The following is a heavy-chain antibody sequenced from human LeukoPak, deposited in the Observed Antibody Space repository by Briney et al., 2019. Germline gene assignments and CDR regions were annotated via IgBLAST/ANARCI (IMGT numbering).Heavy chain of an antibody. CDR3: AKEFCQGSCSQDYFDY. Sequence: AGGSLGLSCAASGFTFSTHGIHWVRQAPGKGLEWVSVISCDGHSKYYADSVKGRFTISRDDAKNTVSLQMNSLTPEDTAVYYCAKEFCQGSCSQDYFDYWGQGTLVTVSS. CDR2: ISCDGHSK. V-gene: IGHV3-30*18. CDR1: GFTFSTHG. J-gene: IGHJ4*02. D-gene: IGHD2-15*01.